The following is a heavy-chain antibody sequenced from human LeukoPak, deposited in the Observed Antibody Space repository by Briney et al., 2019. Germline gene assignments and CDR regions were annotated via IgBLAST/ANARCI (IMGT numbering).Heavy chain of an antibody. D-gene: IGHD6-13*01. CDR1: GFTSSDYY. V-gene: IGHV3-11*06. Sequence: GGSLRLSCAASGFTSSDYYMSWIRQAPGKGLEWVSYISSSSYTNYADSVKGRFTISRDNAKNSLYLQMNSLRAEDTAVYYCARRIAAAGTFDYWGQGTLVTVSS. J-gene: IGHJ4*02. CDR2: ISSSSYT. CDR3: ARRIAAAGTFDY.